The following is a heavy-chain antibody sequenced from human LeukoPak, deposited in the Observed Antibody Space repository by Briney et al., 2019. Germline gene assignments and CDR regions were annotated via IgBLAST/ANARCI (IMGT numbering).Heavy chain of an antibody. D-gene: IGHD3-22*01. CDR3: ARRGYDSRGSIIDDY. V-gene: IGHV5-51*01. J-gene: IGHJ4*02. CDR2: IYPGDSDT. Sequence: GESLKISCEGSGYSFTSYWIGWVRQMPGKGLEWMGIIYPGDSDTRYSPSFQGQVTISADKSISTAYLQWSSLKASDTAMYYCARRGYDSRGSIIDDYWGQGTLVTVSS. CDR1: GYSFTSYW.